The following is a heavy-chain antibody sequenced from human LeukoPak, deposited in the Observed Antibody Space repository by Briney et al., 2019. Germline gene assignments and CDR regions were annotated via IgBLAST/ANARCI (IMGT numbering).Heavy chain of an antibody. V-gene: IGHV1-2*02. CDR2: INPNSGDT. J-gene: IGHJ4*02. CDR3: STLGYCIDSSPSCYWAFDY. CDR1: GYTFTGYY. Sequence: GASVKVSCKASGYTFTGYYIHWVRQAPGQGLEWMGWINPNSGDTNYAQKFQGRVTMTKDTSINTAYMELNRLRSDDTALYYCSTLGYCIDSSPSCYWAFDYWGQGTLVTVSS. D-gene: IGHD2-2*01.